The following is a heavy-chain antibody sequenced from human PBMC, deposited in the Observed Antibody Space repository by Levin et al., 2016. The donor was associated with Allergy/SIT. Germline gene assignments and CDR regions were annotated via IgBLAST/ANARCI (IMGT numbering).Heavy chain of an antibody. CDR1: GGSFSGYY. CDR3: ARAPFVAGSGLSGNYFDY. CDR2: INHSGST. V-gene: IGHV4-34*01. Sequence: SETLSLTCAVYGGSFSGYYWSWIRQPPGKGLEWIGEINHSGSTNYNPSLKSRVTISVDTSKNQFSLKLSSVTAADTAVYYCARAPFVAGSGLSGNYFDYWGPGNPWSPSPQ. D-gene: IGHD3-22*01. J-gene: IGHJ4*02.